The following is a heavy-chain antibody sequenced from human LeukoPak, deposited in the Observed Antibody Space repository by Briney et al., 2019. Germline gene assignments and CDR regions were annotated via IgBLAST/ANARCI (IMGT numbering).Heavy chain of an antibody. D-gene: IGHD3-22*01. V-gene: IGHV4-4*02. CDR2: IYHSGST. CDR1: GGSISSTNW. Sequence: SETLSLTCAVSGGSISSTNWWSWVRQPPGNGLEWIGEIYHSGSTNYNPSLKSRVTMSVDKSKNQFPLMLSSVNAADTAVYYCARVIYDSSGYYPDYWGQGTLVTVSS. J-gene: IGHJ4*02. CDR3: ARVIYDSSGYYPDY.